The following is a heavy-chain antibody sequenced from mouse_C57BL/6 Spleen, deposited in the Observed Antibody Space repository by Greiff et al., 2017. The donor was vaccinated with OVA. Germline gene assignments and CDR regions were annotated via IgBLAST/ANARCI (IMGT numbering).Heavy chain of an antibody. CDR2: ISYDGSN. J-gene: IGHJ4*01. V-gene: IGHV3-6*01. CDR3: ARDYGSSHTGGAMDY. Sequence: EVQLQESGPGLVKPSQSLSLTCSVTGYSITSGYYWNWIRQFPGNKLEWMGYISYDGSNNYNPSLKNRISITRDTSKNQFFLKLNSVTTEDTATYYCARDYGSSHTGGAMDYWGQGTSVTVSS. CDR1: GYSITSGYY. D-gene: IGHD1-1*01.